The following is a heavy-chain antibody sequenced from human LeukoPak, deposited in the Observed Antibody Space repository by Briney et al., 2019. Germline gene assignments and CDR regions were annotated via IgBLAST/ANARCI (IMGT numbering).Heavy chain of an antibody. J-gene: IGHJ4*02. Sequence: PSETLSLTCAVYGGSFSGYYWSWIRQPPGKGLEWIGEINHSRSTNYNPSLKSRVTISVDTSKNQFSLKLSSVTAADTAVYYCARYGGNPNPNLDYWGQGTLVTVSS. V-gene: IGHV4-34*01. CDR2: INHSRST. CDR1: GGSFSGYY. D-gene: IGHD4-23*01. CDR3: ARYGGNPNPNLDY.